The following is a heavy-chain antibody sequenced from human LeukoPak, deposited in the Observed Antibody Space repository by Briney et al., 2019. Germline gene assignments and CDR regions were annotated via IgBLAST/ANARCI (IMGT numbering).Heavy chain of an antibody. CDR2: INPNSGGT. Sequence: ASVKVSCKASGYTFTGYYMHWVRQAPGQGLEWMGWINPNSGGTNYAQKFQGRVTMTRDTSISTAYMELSRLRSGDTAVYYCARVRRDGYNFFDYWGQGTLVTVSS. CDR1: GYTFTGYY. D-gene: IGHD5-24*01. CDR3: ARVRRDGYNFFDY. V-gene: IGHV1-2*02. J-gene: IGHJ4*02.